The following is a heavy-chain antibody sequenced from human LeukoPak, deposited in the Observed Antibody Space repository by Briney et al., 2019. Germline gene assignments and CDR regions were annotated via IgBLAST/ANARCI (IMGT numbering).Heavy chain of an antibody. J-gene: IGHJ4*02. CDR3: AWGRGSSNGYVDQ. CDR2: ISYDGSNK. D-gene: IGHD3-22*01. V-gene: IGHV3-30*03. Sequence: GGSLRLSCATSGFTFSNYGMHWVRQAPGKGLEWVAVISYDGSNKYYADSVKGRFTISRDNSKNTLYLQMNSLRPEDAAVYYCAWGRGSSNGYVDQWGQGTLVTVSS. CDR1: GFTFSNYG.